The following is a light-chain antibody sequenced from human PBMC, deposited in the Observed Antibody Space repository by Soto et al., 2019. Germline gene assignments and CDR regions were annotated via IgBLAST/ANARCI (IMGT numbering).Light chain of an antibody. CDR3: QQYGSSGT. CDR2: VAS. Sequence: EIVMTQSPGTLSLSPGERATLSCRASQSVSNNYLAWYQQKPGQAPRLLIYVASNRATGIPDRFSGSGSGTDFSLTISRLEPEDFAVYYFQQYGSSGTVGQGTKVDSK. J-gene: IGKJ1*01. V-gene: IGKV3-20*01. CDR1: QSVSNNY.